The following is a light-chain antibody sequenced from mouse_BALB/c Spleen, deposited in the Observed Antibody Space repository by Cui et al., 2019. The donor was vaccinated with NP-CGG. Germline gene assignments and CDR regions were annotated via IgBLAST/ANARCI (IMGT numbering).Light chain of an antibody. J-gene: IGLJ1*01. CDR3: ALWYSNHWV. Sequence: QAVVSQEPALTTSPGETVTLTCRSSNGTVTTSNYANWVQEKPDHLFTGLIGGTNNRAPGVPARFSGSLIGDKAALTITGAQTEDEAIYFCALWYSNHWVFGGGTKLTVL. CDR2: GTN. V-gene: IGLV1*01. CDR1: NGTVTTSNY.